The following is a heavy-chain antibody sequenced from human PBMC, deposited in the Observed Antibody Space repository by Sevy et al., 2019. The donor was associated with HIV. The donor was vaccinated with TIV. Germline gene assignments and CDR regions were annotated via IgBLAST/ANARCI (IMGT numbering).Heavy chain of an antibody. CDR1: GGSISAYY. V-gene: IGHV4-59*01. CDR3: ARAPPVRSGDDSLNWFDP. Sequence: SETLSLTCTVFGGSISAYYWSWIRQSPGKGLEYIGYIYYTGSTYYNPSLKSRVTISIDTPKNQFSLRLTSVTAADTAMYYCARAPPVRSGDDSLNWFDPWGQGTLVTVSS. J-gene: IGHJ5*02. D-gene: IGHD5-12*01. CDR2: IYYTGST.